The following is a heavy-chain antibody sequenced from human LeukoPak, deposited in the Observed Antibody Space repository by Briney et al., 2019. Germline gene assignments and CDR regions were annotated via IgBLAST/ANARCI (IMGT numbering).Heavy chain of an antibody. CDR3: ARGGCNLNAFDY. D-gene: IGHD2/OR15-2a*01. V-gene: IGHV1-69*05. CDR1: GGTFSTYS. CDR2: IIPIFHTS. J-gene: IGHJ4*02. Sequence: ASVKVSCKASGGTFSTYSITWVRQAPGEGLEWMGGIIPIFHTSNYPQKFQGRVTITTDESTSTAYMELSSLRSEDTAIYYCARGGCNLNAFDYWGQGTLVTVSS.